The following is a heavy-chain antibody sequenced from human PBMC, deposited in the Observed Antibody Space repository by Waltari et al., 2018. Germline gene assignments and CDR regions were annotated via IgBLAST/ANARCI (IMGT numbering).Heavy chain of an antibody. CDR2: IYYSGTT. D-gene: IGHD3-22*01. Sequence: QLQLQESGPGLVKPSETLSLTCTVSGGSISSSSYYWGWLRQPPGKGLEWIGSIYYSGTTYYNPYLKSRVTIAVDTSKNQFSLKLSSVTAADTAVYYCARREYYDSSGYFQHWGQGTLVTVSS. CDR3: ARREYYDSSGYFQH. CDR1: GGSISSSSYY. V-gene: IGHV4-39*07. J-gene: IGHJ1*01.